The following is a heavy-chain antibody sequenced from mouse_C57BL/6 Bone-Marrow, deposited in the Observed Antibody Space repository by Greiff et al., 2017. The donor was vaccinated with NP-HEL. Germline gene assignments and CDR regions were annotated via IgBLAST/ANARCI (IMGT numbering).Heavy chain of an antibody. CDR2: IRSKSNNYAT. V-gene: IGHV10-1*01. J-gene: IGHJ2*01. Sequence: EVQLVESGGGLVQPKGSLKLSCAASGFSFNTYAMNWVRQAPGKGLEWVARIRSKSNNYATYYADSVKDRFTISRDDSESMLYLQMNNLKTEDTAMYYCVRQGYYGSSYPFDYWGQGTALTVSS. CDR1: GFSFNTYA. D-gene: IGHD1-1*01. CDR3: VRQGYYGSSYPFDY.